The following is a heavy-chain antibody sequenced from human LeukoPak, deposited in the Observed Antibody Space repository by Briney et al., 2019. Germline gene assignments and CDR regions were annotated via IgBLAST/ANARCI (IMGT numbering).Heavy chain of an antibody. CDR3: ARIRYYDSSGYDLFDY. CDR2: INPNSGGT. Sequence: ASVKVSCKASGYTFTAYYMHWLRQAPGQGLEWMGWINPNSGGTKYAQKFQGRVTMTRDTSISTAYMEVSRLRSDDTAVYYCARIRYYDSSGYDLFDYWGQGTLVTVSS. D-gene: IGHD3-22*01. J-gene: IGHJ4*02. V-gene: IGHV1-2*02. CDR1: GYTFTAYY.